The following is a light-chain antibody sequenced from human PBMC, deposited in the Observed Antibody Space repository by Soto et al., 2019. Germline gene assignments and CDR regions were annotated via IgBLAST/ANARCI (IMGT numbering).Light chain of an antibody. CDR1: SSNIGANT. CDR2: TDD. J-gene: IGLJ2*01. CDR3: ATWDDSLSALV. V-gene: IGLV1-44*01. Sequence: QSVLTQTPSASATPGQRVTISCSGGSSNIGANTVHWYQQLPGMAPTLLLYTDDLRPSGVPDRFSGSKSGTSASLAISGLQSEDEGDYYCATWDDSLSALVFGGGTKVTVL.